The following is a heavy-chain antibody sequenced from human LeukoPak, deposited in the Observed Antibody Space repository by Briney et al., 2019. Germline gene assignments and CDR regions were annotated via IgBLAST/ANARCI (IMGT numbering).Heavy chain of an antibody. CDR3: ARELSTWELLSAFDY. CDR1: GGSISSYY. CDR2: IYTSGST. D-gene: IGHD1-26*01. J-gene: IGHJ4*02. Sequence: SETLPLTCTVSGGSISSYYWSWIRQPARKGLEWIGRIYTSGSTNYNPSLKRRVTMSVDTSKNQFSLKLSSVTAADTAVYYCARELSTWELLSAFDYWGQGTLVTVSS. V-gene: IGHV4-4*07.